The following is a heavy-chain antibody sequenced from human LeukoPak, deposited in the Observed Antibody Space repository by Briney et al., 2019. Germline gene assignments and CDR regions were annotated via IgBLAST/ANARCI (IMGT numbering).Heavy chain of an antibody. Sequence: ASVKVSCKASGYTFTAYFIHWVRQAPGQGLEWMGWINPNSGATHYEWNFQGRVTMTRDTSISTAYMELSSLRSDDTAVYYSTRPPTITTWRIFDFWGQGTLVTVSS. D-gene: IGHD4-11*01. V-gene: IGHV1-2*02. CDR3: TRPPTITTWRIFDF. CDR2: INPNSGAT. J-gene: IGHJ4*02. CDR1: GYTFTAYF.